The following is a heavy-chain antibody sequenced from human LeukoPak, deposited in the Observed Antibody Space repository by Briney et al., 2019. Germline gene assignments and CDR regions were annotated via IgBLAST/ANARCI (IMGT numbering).Heavy chain of an antibody. CDR1: GFTFSSYS. Sequence: GGSLRLSCAASGFTFSSYSMNWVRQAPGKGLEWVSYISSSSSTIYYADSVKGRFTISRDNAKNSLYLQMNSLRDEDTAVYYCARTLRPYYYYYGMDVWGQGTTVTVSS. J-gene: IGHJ6*02. CDR3: ARTLRPYYYYYGMDV. CDR2: ISSSSSTI. D-gene: IGHD6-6*01. V-gene: IGHV3-48*02.